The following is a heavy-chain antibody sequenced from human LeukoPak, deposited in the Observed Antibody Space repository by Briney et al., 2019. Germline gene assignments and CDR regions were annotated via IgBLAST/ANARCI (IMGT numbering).Heavy chain of an antibody. CDR3: AKAQRTIRQYFYDGMDV. J-gene: IGHJ6*02. D-gene: IGHD3-9*01. CDR1: GFIFSNYN. Sequence: PGGSLRLSCAASGFIFSNYNMNWVRQAPGKGLECVSVVSGSGSSTYYADSVKGRFTISRDNSKNTLYLQMNSLRAEDTAVYFCAKAQRTIRQYFYDGMDVWGQGATVTVSS. V-gene: IGHV3-23*01. CDR2: VSGSGSST.